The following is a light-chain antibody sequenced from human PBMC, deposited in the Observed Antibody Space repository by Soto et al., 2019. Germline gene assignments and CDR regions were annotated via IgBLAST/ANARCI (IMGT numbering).Light chain of an antibody. CDR1: SSDIGTYIY. J-gene: IGLJ2*01. Sequence: QSALTQPASVSGSPGQSITISCTGTSSDIGTYIYVSWYLQHPGKAPKLLIYEVGNRPSGVSNRFSGSKSGNTASLTISGLQDEDEADYYCSSYTSSNSVVFGGGTKVTVL. V-gene: IGLV2-14*01. CDR2: EVG. CDR3: SSYTSSNSVV.